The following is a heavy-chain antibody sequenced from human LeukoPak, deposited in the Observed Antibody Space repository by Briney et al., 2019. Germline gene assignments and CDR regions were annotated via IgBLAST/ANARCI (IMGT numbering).Heavy chain of an antibody. CDR3: AKDTGRRIFGVAYDAFDI. CDR1: GFTFSSYD. CDR2: TRYDGSNN. V-gene: IGHV3-30*02. D-gene: IGHD3-3*01. J-gene: IGHJ3*02. Sequence: GGSLRLSCAASGFTFSSYDMHWVRQAPGKGLEWVAVTRYDGSNNYYADSVKGRFTISRDNSKNTLYLQMNSLRPEDTAVYYCAKDTGRRIFGVAYDAFDIWGQGTMVTVSS.